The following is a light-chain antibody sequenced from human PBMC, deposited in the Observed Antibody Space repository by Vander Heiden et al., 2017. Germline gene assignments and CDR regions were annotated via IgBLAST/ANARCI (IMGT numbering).Light chain of an antibody. CDR3: QQYFVWWT. CDR1: ETVARN. J-gene: IGKJ1*01. V-gene: IGKV3-15*01. CDR2: GVS. Sequence: EIVMTQSPAILSVSPGERVSVSCRASETVARNLAWYQQKPGQAPRLLISGVSTRATGVPARFSGSGSGTEFTLTISNVEAEDFAVYYCQQYFVWWTFGQGTKVE.